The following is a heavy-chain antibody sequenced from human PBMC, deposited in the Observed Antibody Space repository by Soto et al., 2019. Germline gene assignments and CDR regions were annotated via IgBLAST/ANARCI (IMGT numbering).Heavy chain of an antibody. CDR1: GFNFTSSA. CDR2: IVVGSGNT. J-gene: IGHJ4*02. V-gene: IGHV1-58*01. CDR3: AADARVGAAAGRD. D-gene: IGHD6-13*01. Sequence: GASMKVCYQSSGFNFTSSAVHWVRHARGQRLEWIGWIVVGSGNTNYAQKFQERVTITRDMSTSTAYMELSSLRSEDTAVYYCAADARVGAAAGRDWGQRTLVTVSS.